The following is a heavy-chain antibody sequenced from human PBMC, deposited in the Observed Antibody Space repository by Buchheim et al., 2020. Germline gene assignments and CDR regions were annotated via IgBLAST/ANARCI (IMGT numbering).Heavy chain of an antibody. Sequence: QVQLQESGPGLVKPSQTLSLTCTVSGGSISSGSYYWSWIRQPAGKGLEWIGRLYSSGSTEYNPSLTSRVTISVDPSKNQFSLTLTSVTAADTAVYYCARGVSVAGAVYHMDVWGQGTT. J-gene: IGHJ6*02. CDR1: GGSISSGSYY. CDR3: ARGVSVAGAVYHMDV. D-gene: IGHD6-19*01. V-gene: IGHV4-61*02. CDR2: LYSSGST.